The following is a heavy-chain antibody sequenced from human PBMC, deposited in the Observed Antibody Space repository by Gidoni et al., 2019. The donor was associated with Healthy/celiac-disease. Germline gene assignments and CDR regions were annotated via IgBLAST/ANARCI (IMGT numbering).Heavy chain of an antibody. Sequence: TFSSYGMHWVRQAPGKGLEWVAVIWYDGSNKYYADSVKGRFTISRDNSKNTLYLQMNSLRAEDTAVYYCARDQKLWFGERGGSFYGMDVWGQGTTVTVSS. CDR3: ARDQKLWFGERGGSFYGMDV. J-gene: IGHJ6*02. CDR1: TFSSYG. CDR2: IWYDGSNK. D-gene: IGHD3-10*01. V-gene: IGHV3-33*01.